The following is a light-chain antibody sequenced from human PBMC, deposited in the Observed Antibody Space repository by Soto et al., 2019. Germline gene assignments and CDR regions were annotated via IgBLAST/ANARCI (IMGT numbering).Light chain of an antibody. V-gene: IGLV1-44*01. Sequence: QSALTQPPSASGTPGQRVTISCSGSSSNIGSHAVSWYLQLPGTAPKLLIYSNNQRPSGVPDRFSGSKSGTSASLAVSGLQSEDEADYYCAAWDDSLNVVVFGGGTKVTVL. CDR1: SSNIGSHA. CDR2: SNN. J-gene: IGLJ2*01. CDR3: AAWDDSLNVVV.